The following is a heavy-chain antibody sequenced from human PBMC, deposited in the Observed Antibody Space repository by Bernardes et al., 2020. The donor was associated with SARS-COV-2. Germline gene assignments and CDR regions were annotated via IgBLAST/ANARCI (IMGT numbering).Heavy chain of an antibody. CDR1: GFTFSSYA. J-gene: IGHJ4*02. CDR2: ISYDGSNK. CDR3: AREKRVVAARPPKKEPFDY. D-gene: IGHD6-6*01. V-gene: IGHV3-30*04. Sequence: GGSLRLSCAASGFTFSSYAMHWVRQAPGKGLEWVAVISYDGSNKYYADSVKGRFTISRDNSKNTLYLQMNSLRAEDTAVYYCAREKRVVAARPPKKEPFDYWGQGTLVTVSS.